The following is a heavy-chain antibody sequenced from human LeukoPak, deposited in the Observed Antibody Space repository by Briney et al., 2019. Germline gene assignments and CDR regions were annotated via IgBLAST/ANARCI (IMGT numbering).Heavy chain of an antibody. D-gene: IGHD4-17*01. J-gene: IGHJ6*02. CDR3: TKDKGYGDYYYYYGMDV. V-gene: IGHV3-30*18. CDR1: GFTFSNYG. Sequence: GRSLRLSCAASGFTFSNYGMHWVRQAPGKGLGWVTGISYDGTSQYYADSVKGRFTISRDNSRNTMFLQMNSLRAEDTALYYCTKDKGYGDYYYYYGMDVWGQGTTVTVSS. CDR2: ISYDGTSQ.